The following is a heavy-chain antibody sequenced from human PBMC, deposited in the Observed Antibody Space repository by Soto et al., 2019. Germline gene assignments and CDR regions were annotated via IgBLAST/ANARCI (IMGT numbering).Heavy chain of an antibody. V-gene: IGHV4-59*01. CDR3: ARDPVGVTHFDY. Sequence: SETLSLTCTVGSISTYYWNWIRQPPGKGLEWIGYIYYIGRTNYNPSLRSRVTMSIDTSKNQFSLKLRSVTAADTAVYYCARDPVGVTHFDYWGQGALVTVS. J-gene: IGHJ4*02. CDR2: IYYIGRT. CDR1: SISTYY. D-gene: IGHD1-26*01.